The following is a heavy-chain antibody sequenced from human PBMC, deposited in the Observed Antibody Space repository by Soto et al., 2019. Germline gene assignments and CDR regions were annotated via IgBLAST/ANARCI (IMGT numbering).Heavy chain of an antibody. CDR2: IHYSGSV. Sequence: QVQLQESGPGLVRPSQTLSLTCTVSGGSISSGRYYWTWIRQHPGKGLEWIGYIHYSGSVYYNPSLQSRVIMSSETSKNLFSLKLSSATAADTAVFFCVREDDGGDRAYYGLDVWGQGTLVTVSS. CDR3: VREDDGGDRAYYGLDV. D-gene: IGHD4-17*01. J-gene: IGHJ6*02. V-gene: IGHV4-30-4*01. CDR1: GGSISSGRYY.